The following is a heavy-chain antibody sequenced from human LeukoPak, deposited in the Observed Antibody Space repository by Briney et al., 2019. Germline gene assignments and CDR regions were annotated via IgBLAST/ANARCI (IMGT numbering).Heavy chain of an antibody. J-gene: IGHJ4*02. V-gene: IGHV3-30*02. CDR2: IRYDGSNK. Sequence: GGSLRLSCAASGFTFSSYGMHWVRQAPGKGLEWVAFIRYDGSNKYYADSVKGRFTISRGNSKNTLYLQMNSLRAEDTAVYYCAKGGGAAATHLLDYWGQGTLVTFSS. CDR3: AKGGGAAATHLLDY. CDR1: GFTFSSYG. D-gene: IGHD6-13*01.